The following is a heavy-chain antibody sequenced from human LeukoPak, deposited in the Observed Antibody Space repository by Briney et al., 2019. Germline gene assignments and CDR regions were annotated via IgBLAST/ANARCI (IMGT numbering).Heavy chain of an antibody. Sequence: APVKVSCKASGYTFTSYGISWVRQAPGQGLEWMGWISAYNGNTNCAQKLQGRVTMTTDTSTSTAYMELRSLRSDDTAVYYCARGAPLRLGELSLGQYDYWGQGTLVTVSS. D-gene: IGHD3-16*02. CDR1: GYTFTSYG. V-gene: IGHV1-18*04. CDR2: ISAYNGNT. CDR3: ARGAPLRLGELSLGQYDY. J-gene: IGHJ4*02.